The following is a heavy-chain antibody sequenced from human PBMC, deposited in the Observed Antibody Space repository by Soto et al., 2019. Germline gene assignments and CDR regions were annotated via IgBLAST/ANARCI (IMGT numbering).Heavy chain of an antibody. Sequence: SETLSLTCTVSGGSVSSGGFSWNWIRQPPGKGLEWIGYVYQSGSTYYNPSLMSRVSISLDRSKNQFSLTLNSVTAADTAVYYCARDWGYCSSSSCREPAFDVWGQGTVVT. CDR2: VYQSGST. CDR3: ARDWGYCSSSSCREPAFDV. J-gene: IGHJ3*01. CDR1: GGSVSSGGFS. V-gene: IGHV4-30-2*01. D-gene: IGHD2-15*01.